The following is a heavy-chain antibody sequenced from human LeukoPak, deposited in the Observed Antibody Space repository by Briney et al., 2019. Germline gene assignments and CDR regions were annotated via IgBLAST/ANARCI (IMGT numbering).Heavy chain of an antibody. D-gene: IGHD2-2*01. V-gene: IGHV3-21*01. J-gene: IGHJ4*02. CDR3: ARTLGYFSTASCSEEDS. CDR2: ISTSSNYI. Sequence: GGSLRLSCAASGFTFSSSSMNWVRQAPGKGLEWVSSISTSSNYIYYADSVKGRFTISRDNAKNSLYLQMNSLRAEDTAVYFCARTLGYFSTASCSEEDSWGQGTLVTVSS. CDR1: GFTFSSSS.